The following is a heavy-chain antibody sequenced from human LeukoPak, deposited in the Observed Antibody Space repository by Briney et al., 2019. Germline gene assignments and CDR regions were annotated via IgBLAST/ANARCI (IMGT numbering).Heavy chain of an antibody. J-gene: IGHJ4*02. CDR3: ARSIGPAAEDC. Sequence: SVKVSCKASGYTFIEYYMHWVRQAPGQGLEWMGWINVKSGGTNYAQKFQGRVTMARDTSISTGYMELSRLTSDDTALYYCARSIGPAAEDCWGQGTLVTVSS. CDR2: INVKSGGT. CDR1: GYTFIEYY. D-gene: IGHD6-13*01. V-gene: IGHV1-2*02.